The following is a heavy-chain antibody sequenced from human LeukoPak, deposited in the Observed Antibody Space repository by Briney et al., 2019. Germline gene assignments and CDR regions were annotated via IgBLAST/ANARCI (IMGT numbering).Heavy chain of an antibody. CDR3: ARQDGLLSLDY. D-gene: IGHD3-9*01. V-gene: IGHV4-39*01. CDR1: GGSISSRAYY. Sequence: PSETLSLTCTVSGGSISSRAYYWGWIRQPPGKGLEWIGTIYYTGGTYYNPSLKGRVTISVDTSENQFSLRLSSVTAADTAVYYCARQDGLLSLDYWGQGTLVTVSS. CDR2: IYYTGGT. J-gene: IGHJ4*02.